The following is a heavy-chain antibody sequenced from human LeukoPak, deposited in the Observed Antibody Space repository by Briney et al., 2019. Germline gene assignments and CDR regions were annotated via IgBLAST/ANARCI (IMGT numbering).Heavy chain of an antibody. D-gene: IGHD3-10*01. CDR2: IIPIFGTA. V-gene: IGHV1-69*05. Sequence: ASVKVSCKASGGTFSSYAISWVRQAPGQGLEWMGGIIPIFGTANYAQKFQGRVTITTDESTSTAYMELSSLRSEDTAVYYCASHYYGSGSQIRRGGFDYWGQGTLVTVSS. CDR3: ASHYYGSGSQIRRGGFDY. J-gene: IGHJ4*02. CDR1: GGTFSSYA.